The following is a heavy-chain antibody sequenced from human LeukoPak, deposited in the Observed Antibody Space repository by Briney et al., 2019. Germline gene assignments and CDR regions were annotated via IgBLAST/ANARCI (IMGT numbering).Heavy chain of an antibody. V-gene: IGHV4-61*05. Sequence: SETLSLTCTVSGGSISGSSYYWGWIRQPPGKGLEWIGYIYYSGSTNYNPSLKSRVTISVYTSKNQFSLRLSSVTAADTAVYYCARGTAVAGTWGQGTLVTVSS. CDR3: ARGTAVAGT. J-gene: IGHJ5*02. D-gene: IGHD6-19*01. CDR1: GGSISGSSYY. CDR2: IYYSGST.